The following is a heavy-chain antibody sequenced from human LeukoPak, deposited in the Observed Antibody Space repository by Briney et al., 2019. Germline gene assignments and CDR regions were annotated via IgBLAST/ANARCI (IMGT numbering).Heavy chain of an antibody. V-gene: IGHV4-34*01. J-gene: IGHJ4*02. CDR2: INHSGST. CDR1: GGSFSGYY. CDR3: ASCGQMYYFDY. Sequence: PSETLSLTCAVYGGSFSGYYWSWIRQPPGKGLEWIGEINHSGSTNYNPSLKSRVTISVDTSKNQFSLKLSSVTAADTAVYYCASCGQMYYFDYWGQGTLVTVSS.